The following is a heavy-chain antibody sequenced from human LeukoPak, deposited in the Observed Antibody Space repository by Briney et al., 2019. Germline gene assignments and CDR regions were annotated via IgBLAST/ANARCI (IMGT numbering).Heavy chain of an antibody. Sequence: GGSLRLSCAASGFTFSSYSMNWVRQAPGKGLEWVSSISSSSSYIYYADPVKGRFTISRDNAKNSLYLQMNSLRAEDTAVYYCARAEGGGYCSSTSCSPNFDYWGQGTLVTVSS. D-gene: IGHD2-2*01. CDR1: GFTFSSYS. CDR2: ISSSSSYI. V-gene: IGHV3-21*01. J-gene: IGHJ4*02. CDR3: ARAEGGGYCSSTSCSPNFDY.